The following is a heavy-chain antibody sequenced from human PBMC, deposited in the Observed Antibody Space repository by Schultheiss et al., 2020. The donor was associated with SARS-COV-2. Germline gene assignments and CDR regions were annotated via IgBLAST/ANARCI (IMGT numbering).Heavy chain of an antibody. CDR3: AKGRMTTVVTAFDY. CDR2: ISYDGSNK. Sequence: WSLSLSFSSFGFTFSSYGMHWVRQAPGKGLEWVAVISYDGSNKYYSDSVKGRFTISRDNSKNTLYLQMNSLRAEDTAVYYCAKGRMTTVVTAFDYWGQGTLVTVSS. J-gene: IGHJ4*02. V-gene: IGHV3-30*18. CDR1: GFTFSSYG. D-gene: IGHD4-23*01.